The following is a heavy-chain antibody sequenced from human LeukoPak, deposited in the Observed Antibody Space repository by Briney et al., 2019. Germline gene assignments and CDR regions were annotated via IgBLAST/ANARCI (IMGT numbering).Heavy chain of an antibody. CDR2: IYTRGST. J-gene: IGHJ6*03. Sequence: SETLSLTCTVSGGSISSGSYYWSWIRQPAGKGLEWIGRIYTRGSTKYTPSLKSRVTMSVDTSKNQFSLKLSSVTAADTAVYYCAREESDWSSLGYYYHYMDVWGKGTTVTISS. D-gene: IGHD3-9*01. CDR3: AREESDWSSLGYYYHYMDV. V-gene: IGHV4-61*02. CDR1: GGSISSGSYY.